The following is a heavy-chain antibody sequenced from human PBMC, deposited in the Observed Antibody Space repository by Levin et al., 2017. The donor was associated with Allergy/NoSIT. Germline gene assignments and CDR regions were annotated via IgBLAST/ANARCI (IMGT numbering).Heavy chain of an antibody. J-gene: IGHJ4*02. CDR3: ANLHHDYGDYGYFDY. V-gene: IGHV3-23*01. Sequence: GESLKISCAASGFTFSSYAMSWVRQAPGKGLEWVSAISGSGGSTYYADSVKGRFTISRDNSKNTLYLQMNSLRAEDTAVYYCANLHHDYGDYGYFDYWGQGTLVTVSS. D-gene: IGHD4-17*01. CDR1: GFTFSSYA. CDR2: ISGSGGST.